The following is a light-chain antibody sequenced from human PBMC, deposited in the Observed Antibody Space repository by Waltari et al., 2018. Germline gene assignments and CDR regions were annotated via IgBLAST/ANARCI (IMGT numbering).Light chain of an antibody. CDR3: CSYAGRYTSVV. Sequence: QSALTQPRSVSGSPGQSVAFSCTGTSSDVGGYNYVSWYQQHPGKAPKLMIFDVTKRPSGVPDHFSGSKSGSTASLTISGLQAEDEADYYCCSYAGRYTSVVFGGGTKLTVL. J-gene: IGLJ2*01. V-gene: IGLV2-11*01. CDR1: SSDVGGYNY. CDR2: DVT.